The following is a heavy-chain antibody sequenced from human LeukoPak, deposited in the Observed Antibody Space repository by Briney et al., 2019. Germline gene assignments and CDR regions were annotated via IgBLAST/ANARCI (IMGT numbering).Heavy chain of an antibody. D-gene: IGHD3-3*01. CDR3: ARDLAYYDSGY. V-gene: IGHV1-8*01. CDR1: GYTFTSYD. CDR2: MNPNSGNT. Sequence: ASVKVSCKASGYTFTSYDINWVRQATGQGLEWMGWMNPNSGNTGYAQKFQGRVTMTTDTSTSTAYMELRSLRSDDTAVYYCARDLAYYDSGYWGQGTLVTVSS. J-gene: IGHJ4*02.